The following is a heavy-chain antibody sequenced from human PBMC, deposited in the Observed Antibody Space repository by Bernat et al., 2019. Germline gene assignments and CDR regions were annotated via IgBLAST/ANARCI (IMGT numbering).Heavy chain of an antibody. CDR2: ISAYNGNT. D-gene: IGHD2-15*01. CDR3: ARDQEVVVAATTGSFDY. CDR1: GYTFTSYG. J-gene: IGHJ4*02. Sequence: QVQLVQSGAEVKKPGASVKVSCKASGYTFTSYGISWVRQAPGQGLEWMGWISAYNGNTNYAQKLQGRVTMTTDTSTSTAYMELRSLRSDDTAVYYCARDQEVVVAATTGSFDYWGQGTLVTVSS. V-gene: IGHV1-18*01.